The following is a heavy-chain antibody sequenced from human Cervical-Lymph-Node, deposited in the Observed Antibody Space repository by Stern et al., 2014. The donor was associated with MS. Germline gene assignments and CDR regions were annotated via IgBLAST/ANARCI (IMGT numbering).Heavy chain of an antibody. CDR3: ASAHPATRRGYKGMNV. CDR1: GGTFRSFA. Sequence: VQLVESGSEVRKPGSSVNVTCKASGGTFRSFAVNWVRQAPGQGLEWMGGIIRVCGTPTYAQKFQGRVTIISDESTNTVYVELSSLTTDDTATYFCASAHPATRRGYKGMNVWGQGTTIAVSS. V-gene: IGHV1-69*01. D-gene: IGHD2-2*01. CDR2: IIRVCGTP. J-gene: IGHJ6*02.